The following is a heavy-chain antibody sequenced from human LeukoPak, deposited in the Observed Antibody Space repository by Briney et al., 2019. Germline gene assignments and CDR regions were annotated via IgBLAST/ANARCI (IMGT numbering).Heavy chain of an antibody. D-gene: IGHD6-19*01. CDR2: IYWNDDK. CDR1: GFSLSTSGVG. Sequence: VSGPTLVKPTRTLRLTCPFSGFSLSTSGVGVGWLREPPGKALEWLALIYWNDDKRYSPSLKSRLTINKDTSKAQVVLTMTNRHPVDTATYYCAHLSSGLDYWGQGTLVTVSS. CDR3: AHLSSGLDY. V-gene: IGHV2-5*01. J-gene: IGHJ4*02.